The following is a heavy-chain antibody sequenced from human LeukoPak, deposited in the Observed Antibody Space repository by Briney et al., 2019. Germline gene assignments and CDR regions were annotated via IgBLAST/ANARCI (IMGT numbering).Heavy chain of an antibody. Sequence: GGSLRLSCAASGFTFSSYAMSWVRQAPGKGLKWVSAISGSGGSTYYADSVKGRFTISRDNSKNTLYLQMNSLRAEDTAVYYCAKVLLSTMIVVVPYYFDYWGQGTLVTVSS. CDR3: AKVLLSTMIVVVPYYFDY. V-gene: IGHV3-23*01. J-gene: IGHJ4*02. CDR2: ISGSGGST. D-gene: IGHD3-22*01. CDR1: GFTFSSYA.